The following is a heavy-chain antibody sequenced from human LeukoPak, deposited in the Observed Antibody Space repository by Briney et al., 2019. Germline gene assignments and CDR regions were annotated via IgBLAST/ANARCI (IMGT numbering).Heavy chain of an antibody. CDR1: GFAFSAYG. D-gene: IGHD2-2*01. CDR3: AKRLVRTTTHCYGFDF. V-gene: IGHV3-23*01. J-gene: IGHJ4*02. Sequence: PGGSLRLSCAASGFAFSAYGMNWIRQAPGKGLEWVSSISADETGTYYTDSVKGRFTISRDNSKNTVSLQMNNLRGEDTAIYYCAKRLVRTTTHCYGFDFWGQGTLVTVSS. CDR2: ISADETGT.